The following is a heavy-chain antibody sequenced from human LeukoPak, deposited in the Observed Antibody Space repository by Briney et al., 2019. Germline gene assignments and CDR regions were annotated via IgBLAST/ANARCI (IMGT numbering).Heavy chain of an antibody. D-gene: IGHD3-22*01. CDR3: ARETYDKALDY. CDR1: GYTFTGYY. CDR2: INPNSGDT. V-gene: IGHV1-2*02. Sequence: ASVKVSCKASGYTFTGYYMHWVRQAPGQGLEWMGWINPNSGDTHYAQKFQGRVTMTRDTSISSAYMELSRLRSDDTAVYYCARETYDKALDYWGQGTRVTVSS. J-gene: IGHJ4*02.